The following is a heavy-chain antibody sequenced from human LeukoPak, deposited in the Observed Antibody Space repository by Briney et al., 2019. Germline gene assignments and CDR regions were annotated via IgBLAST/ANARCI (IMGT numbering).Heavy chain of an antibody. V-gene: IGHV3-23*01. CDR2: ISGSGGST. D-gene: IGHD5-18*01. CDR3: AKGRTRGYSYGPDY. CDR1: GFTFSSYA. J-gene: IGHJ4*02. Sequence: GGSLRLSCAASGFTFSSYAMSWVRQAPGKGLDWVSAISGSGGSTYYADSVKGRFTISRDNSKNTLYLQMNSLRAEDTAVYYCAKGRTRGYSYGPDYWGQGTLVTVSS.